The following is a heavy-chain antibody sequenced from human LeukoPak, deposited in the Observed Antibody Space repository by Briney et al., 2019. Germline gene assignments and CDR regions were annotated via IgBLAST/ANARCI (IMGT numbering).Heavy chain of an antibody. D-gene: IGHD2-8*01. V-gene: IGHV1-46*01. CDR2: INPNDGRT. J-gene: IGHJ4*02. Sequence: ASVKVSCKASGYTFFDFYLRWVRQAPGQGLEWMGIINPNDGRTTDAQKFQGRVSMTSDTSTTTGYMELSGLRSDDTAVYYCARSYFRDARGGFDYWGQGTLVTVSS. CDR1: GYTFFDFY. CDR3: ARSYFRDARGGFDY.